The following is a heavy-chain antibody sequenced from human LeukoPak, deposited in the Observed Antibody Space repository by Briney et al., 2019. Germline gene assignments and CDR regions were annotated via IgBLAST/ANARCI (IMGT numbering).Heavy chain of an antibody. CDR3: ARYSGSYGMDY. CDR1: GFTFSSYD. CDR2: IGTAGDT. D-gene: IGHD1-26*01. V-gene: IGHV3-13*01. Sequence: GGSLRLSCAASGFTFSSYDMHWVRQATGKGLEWVSAIGTAGDTYYPGSVKGRFTISRENAKNSLYPQMNSLRAGDTAVYYCARYSGSYGMDYWGQGTLVTVSS. J-gene: IGHJ4*02.